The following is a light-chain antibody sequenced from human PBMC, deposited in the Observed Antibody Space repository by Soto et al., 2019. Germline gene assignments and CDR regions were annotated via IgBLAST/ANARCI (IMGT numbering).Light chain of an antibody. Sequence: DIQMTQSPSSLSASVGDRVTITCRASQSISTYLIWYQQKPGKAPKLLIYDTSSLQSGVPSRFSGSGSGTDFTLTISSLQPEDFASYYCQRNHSSTPWTFGQGTKVDFK. CDR2: DTS. J-gene: IGKJ1*01. CDR3: QRNHSSTPWT. CDR1: QSISTY. V-gene: IGKV1-39*01.